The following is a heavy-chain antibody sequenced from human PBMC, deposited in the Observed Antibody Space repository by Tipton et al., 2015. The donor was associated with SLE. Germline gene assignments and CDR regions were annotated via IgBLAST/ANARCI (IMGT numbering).Heavy chain of an antibody. D-gene: IGHD1-26*01. CDR2: ISAYNGNT. Sequence: QVQLVQSGAEVKKPGASVKVSCKASGYTFTSYGISWVRQAPGQGLEWMGWISAYNGNTNYAQKLQGRVTMTTDTSTSTAYMVLRSLRSDDTAVYYCARESSGSIKGMYFGMDVWGQGTTVTVSS. CDR3: ARESSGSIKGMYFGMDV. V-gene: IGHV1-18*01. J-gene: IGHJ6*02. CDR1: GYTFTSYG.